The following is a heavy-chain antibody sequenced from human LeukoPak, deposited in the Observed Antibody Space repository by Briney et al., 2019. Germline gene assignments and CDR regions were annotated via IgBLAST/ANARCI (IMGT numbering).Heavy chain of an antibody. CDR2: ISYDGSNK. J-gene: IGHJ4*02. CDR1: GFTFSSYA. D-gene: IGHD6-13*01. Sequence: GGSLRLSCAASGFTFSSYAMHWVRQAPGKGLEWVAVISYDGSNKYYAVSVKGRFTISRDNSKNTLYLQMNSLRAEDTAVYYCARGDSSSWTYYFDYWGQGTLVTVSS. CDR3: ARGDSSSWTYYFDY. V-gene: IGHV3-30*04.